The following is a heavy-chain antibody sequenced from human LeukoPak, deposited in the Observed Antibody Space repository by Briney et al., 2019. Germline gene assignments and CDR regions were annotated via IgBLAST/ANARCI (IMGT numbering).Heavy chain of an antibody. CDR3: ARPYSSSWYSGPDY. CDR2: ISWNSGSI. J-gene: IGHJ4*02. D-gene: IGHD6-13*01. Sequence: GGSLRLSCAASGFTFDDYAMHWVRQAPGKGLEWVSGISWNSGSIGYADSVKGRFTISRDNAKNSLYLQMNSLRAEDTAVYYCARPYSSSWYSGPDYWGQGTLVTVSS. V-gene: IGHV3-9*01. CDR1: GFTFDDYA.